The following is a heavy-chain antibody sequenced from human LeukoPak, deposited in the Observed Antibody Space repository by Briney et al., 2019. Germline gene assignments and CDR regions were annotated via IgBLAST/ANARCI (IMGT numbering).Heavy chain of an antibody. CDR2: INHSGST. CDR1: GGSFRGYY. CDR3: ARGKQLASFDY. Sequence: PSETLSLTCAVYGGSFRGYYWSWIRQPPGKGLEWIGEINHSGSTNYNPSLKSRVTISVDTSKNQFSLKLSSVTAADTAVYYCARGKQLASFDYWGQGTLVTVSS. V-gene: IGHV4-34*01. J-gene: IGHJ4*02. D-gene: IGHD6-6*01.